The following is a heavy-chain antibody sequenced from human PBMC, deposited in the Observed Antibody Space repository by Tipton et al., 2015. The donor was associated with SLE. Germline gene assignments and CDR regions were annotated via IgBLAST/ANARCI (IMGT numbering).Heavy chain of an antibody. CDR1: GGSISSSSYY. V-gene: IGHV4-39*07. J-gene: IGHJ5*02. Sequence: TLSLTCTVSGGSISSSSYYWGWIRQPPGKGLEWIGSIYCSGSTYYNPSLKSRVTISVDTSKNQFSLKLSSVTAADTAVYYCARLQWFRRGGWFDPWGQGTLVTVSS. D-gene: IGHD3-10*01. CDR2: IYCSGST. CDR3: ARLQWFRRGGWFDP.